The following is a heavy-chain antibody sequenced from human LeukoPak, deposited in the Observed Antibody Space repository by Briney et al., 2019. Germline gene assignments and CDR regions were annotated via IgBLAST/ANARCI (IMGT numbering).Heavy chain of an antibody. CDR2: INYGRST. CDR1: AGSFCGYY. V-gene: IGHV4-34*01. CDR3: ARAPVRNSGYEIYYFYYGMDV. Sequence: PSENLSRNSSVYAGSFCGYYWGWQRQRPGKGLEGIGDINYGRSTNYNKFLSSHTTISVDTSNKHYIVKLSSVTAAGSAVYYLARAPVRNSGYEIYYFYYGMDVWGQGTTVTVSS. D-gene: IGHD5-12*01. J-gene: IGHJ6*02.